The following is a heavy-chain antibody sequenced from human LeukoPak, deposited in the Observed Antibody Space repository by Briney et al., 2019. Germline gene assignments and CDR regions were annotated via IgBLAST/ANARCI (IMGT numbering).Heavy chain of an antibody. Sequence: PGGSLRLSCAASGFTFSDYAMHWVRQAPGKGLEWVAVISKDGSDKYYPGSVRGRFTISRDNSKNALYLQMNSLRAEDTALYYCARGLGYSYGYGIDYWGQGTLVTVSS. J-gene: IGHJ4*02. CDR2: ISKDGSDK. D-gene: IGHD5-18*01. V-gene: IGHV3-30-3*01. CDR1: GFTFSDYA. CDR3: ARGLGYSYGYGIDY.